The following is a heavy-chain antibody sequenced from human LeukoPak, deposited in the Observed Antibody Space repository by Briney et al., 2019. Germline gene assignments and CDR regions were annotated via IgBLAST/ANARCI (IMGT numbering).Heavy chain of an antibody. CDR1: GYTFTGYY. CDR2: INPNSGGT. J-gene: IGHJ6*03. V-gene: IGHV1-2*02. CDR3: ARDRGIAGSSSLFPHYYYYYMDV. Sequence: GASVKVSCKASGYTFTGYYMHWVRQAPGQGLEWMGWINPNSGGTSYAQKFQGRVTMTRDMSTSTVYMELSSLRSEDTAVYYCARDRGIAGSSSLFPHYYYYYMDVWGKGTTVTVSS. D-gene: IGHD6-6*01.